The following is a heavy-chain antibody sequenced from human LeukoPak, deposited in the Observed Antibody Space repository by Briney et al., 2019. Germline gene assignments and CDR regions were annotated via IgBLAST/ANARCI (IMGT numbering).Heavy chain of an antibody. Sequence: GGSLRLSCAASGFTFRNYAMTWVRQAPGKGLEWVSAISGSGGTTYYADSVKGRFTISRDNSKNTLYLQMSSLRAEDTAVYYCVKEPGYYGSGSHFDYWGQGTLVTVSS. J-gene: IGHJ4*02. CDR1: GFTFRNYA. CDR3: VKEPGYYGSGSHFDY. CDR2: ISGSGGTT. D-gene: IGHD3-10*01. V-gene: IGHV3-23*01.